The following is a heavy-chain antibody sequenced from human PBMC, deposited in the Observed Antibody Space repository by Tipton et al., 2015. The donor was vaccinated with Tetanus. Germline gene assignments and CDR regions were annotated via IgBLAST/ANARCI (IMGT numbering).Heavy chain of an antibody. CDR2: IYHTGST. V-gene: IGHV4-59*11. D-gene: IGHD3-16*01. CDR1: GDSIGTHF. CDR3: ARSGGRRYAFDI. J-gene: IGHJ3*02. Sequence: TLSLTCTVSGDSIGTHFWTWIRQAPGKGLEWIAYIYHTGSTTYNPSLQSRVTISVDTSKNQFSLKLSSVTAADTAVYYCARSGGRRYAFDIWGQGTMVTVSS.